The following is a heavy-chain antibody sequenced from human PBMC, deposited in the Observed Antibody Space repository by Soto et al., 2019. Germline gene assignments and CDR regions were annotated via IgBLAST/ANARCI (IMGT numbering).Heavy chain of an antibody. CDR1: GFTFSSYA. CDR2: IGGSGGST. D-gene: IGHD6-25*01. V-gene: IGHV3-23*01. CDR3: AKPRGYNCFDC. Sequence: LRLSCAASGFTFSSYAMSWVRQAPGKGLEWVSTIGGSGGSTYYADSVKGRFTISRDNSKNTLYLQMNSLRAEDTAVYYCAKPRGYNCFDCWGQGTLVTVSS. J-gene: IGHJ4*02.